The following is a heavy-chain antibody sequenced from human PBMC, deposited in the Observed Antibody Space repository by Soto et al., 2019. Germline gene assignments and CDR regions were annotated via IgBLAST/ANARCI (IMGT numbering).Heavy chain of an antibody. CDR2: IYWNDDK. CDR3: AHRPPGIAAAGTLYWFDP. Sequence: SGPTLVNPTQTLTLTCTFSGFSLSTSGVGVGWIRQPPGKALEWLALIYWNDDKRYSPSLKSRLTITKDTSKNQVVLTMTNMDPVDTATYYCAHRPPGIAAAGTLYWFDPWGQGTLVTVSS. D-gene: IGHD6-13*01. J-gene: IGHJ5*02. V-gene: IGHV2-5*01. CDR1: GFSLSTSGVG.